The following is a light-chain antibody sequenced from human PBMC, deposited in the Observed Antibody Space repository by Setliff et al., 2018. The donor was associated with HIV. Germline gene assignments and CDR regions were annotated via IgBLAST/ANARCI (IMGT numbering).Light chain of an antibody. CDR1: SSDVGGYNY. CDR3: ASYTFTGTSYVV. V-gene: IGLV2-14*03. Sequence: QSALTQPASVSGSPGQSITISCTGTSSDVGGYNYVAWYQHHPGKAPKLMIYNVSQRPSGFSSRFSGSKSGNTASLTISGLQVEGEADYYCASYTFTGTSYVVFGGGTKVTVL. CDR2: NVS. J-gene: IGLJ2*01.